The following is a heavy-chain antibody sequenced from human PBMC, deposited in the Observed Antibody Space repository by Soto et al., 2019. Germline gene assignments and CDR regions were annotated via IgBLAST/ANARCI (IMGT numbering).Heavy chain of an antibody. V-gene: IGHV3-7*04. CDR3: AREDGTFDY. Sequence: GGSLRLSCTVSGFNFSRYWMNWFRQAPGKGLEWVANSRPDTDDRFHADSVRGRFSISRDNAKKSLFLQMNSLRVEDTAVYYCAREDGTFDYWGQGILVTVS. CDR1: GFNFSRYW. D-gene: IGHD1-26*01. J-gene: IGHJ4*02. CDR2: SRPDTDDR.